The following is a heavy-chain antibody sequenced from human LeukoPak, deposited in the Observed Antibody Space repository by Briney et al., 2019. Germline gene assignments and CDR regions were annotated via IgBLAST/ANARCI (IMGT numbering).Heavy chain of an antibody. CDR2: ISFSGRST. CDR1: GFTFSDYA. CDR3: AKDREKAVGATIFDH. Sequence: GGSLTLSCAVSGFTFSDYAMSWVRQAPGKGLEWVLGISFSGRSTNYADSVKGRFIISRDNSNNTLQLQMNSLRAEDTAVYYCAKDREKAVGATIFDHWGQGTLVTVSS. V-gene: IGHV3-23*01. D-gene: IGHD1-26*01. J-gene: IGHJ4*02.